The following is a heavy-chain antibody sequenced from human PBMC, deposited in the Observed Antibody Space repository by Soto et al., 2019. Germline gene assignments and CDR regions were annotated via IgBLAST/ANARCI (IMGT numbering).Heavy chain of an antibody. CDR1: GYTFSSYG. CDR2: ISTYNGNT. D-gene: IGHD6-13*01. V-gene: IGHV1-18*01. CDR3: ARVVQREQHLAYSYYGMDV. J-gene: IGHJ6*02. Sequence: QVQLVQSGAEVKKPGASVKVSCKSSGYTFSSYGISWIRQAPGQGLEWMGWISTYNGNTNYEQKFQARVTMTTDTSTSTDYIELRSLRSDDTAVYYCARVVQREQHLAYSYYGMDVWGQGTTVTVSS.